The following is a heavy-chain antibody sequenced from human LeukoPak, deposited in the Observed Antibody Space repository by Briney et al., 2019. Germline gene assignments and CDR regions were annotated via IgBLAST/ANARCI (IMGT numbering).Heavy chain of an antibody. D-gene: IGHD6-13*01. J-gene: IGHJ5*02. CDR3: ARHFSSIRYNWFDP. CDR2: IDPSDSYT. Sequence: GESLRISCKGSGYGFTSYWISWGRRMPGKGLEWMGRIDPSDSYTNYSPSFQGHVTISADKSINTAYLQWSSLKALDTAMYYCARHFSSIRYNWFDPWGQGTLVTVSS. CDR1: GYGFTSYW. V-gene: IGHV5-10-1*01.